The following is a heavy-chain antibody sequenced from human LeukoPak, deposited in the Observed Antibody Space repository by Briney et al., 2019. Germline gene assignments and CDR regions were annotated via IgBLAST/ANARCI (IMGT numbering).Heavy chain of an antibody. V-gene: IGHV3-74*01. CDR1: GFTFSSYW. CDR2: INSDGSST. J-gene: IGHJ4*02. D-gene: IGHD3-3*01. CDR3: AKDFGVVTQVYYFDY. Sequence: PGGSLRLSCAASGFTFSSYWMHWVRQAPGKGLVWVSRINSDGSSTTYADSVKGRFTISRDNAKNTLYLQMNSLRAEDTAVYYCAKDFGVVTQVYYFDYWAREPWSPSPQ.